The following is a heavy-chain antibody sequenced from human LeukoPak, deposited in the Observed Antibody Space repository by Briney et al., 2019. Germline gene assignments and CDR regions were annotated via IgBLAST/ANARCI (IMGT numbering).Heavy chain of an antibody. CDR1: GLTFNTYA. V-gene: IGHV3-23*01. CDR2: ISDSGRDT. Sequence: GGSLRLSCAVSGLTFNTYAMNWVRQAPGKGLEWVSGISDSGRDTYYSDSVKGRFSISRGNSKSTVYLQMNSLRAEDTALYFCATGCAGSPSCFTTGYDHWGQGTLVTVSS. D-gene: IGHD1-14*01. J-gene: IGHJ4*02. CDR3: ATGCAGSPSCFTTGYDH.